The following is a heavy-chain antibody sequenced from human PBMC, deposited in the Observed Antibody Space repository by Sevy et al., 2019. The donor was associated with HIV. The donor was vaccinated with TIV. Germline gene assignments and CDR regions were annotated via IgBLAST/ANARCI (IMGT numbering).Heavy chain of an antibody. CDR3: AIDLVRGSGWYAYFQH. J-gene: IGHJ1*01. D-gene: IGHD6-19*01. CDR1: GFTFSSYS. Sequence: GGSLRLSCAASGFTFSSYSMNWVRQAPGKGLEWVSSISSSSSYIYYADSVKGRFTISRDNAKNSLYLQMNSLRAEDTAVYYCAIDLVRGSGWYAYFQHWGQGTLVTVSS. V-gene: IGHV3-21*01. CDR2: ISSSSSYI.